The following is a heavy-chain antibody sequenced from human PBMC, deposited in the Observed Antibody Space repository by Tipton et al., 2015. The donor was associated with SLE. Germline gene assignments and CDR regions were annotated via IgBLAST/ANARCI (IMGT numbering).Heavy chain of an antibody. Sequence: TLSLTCNVSADSISNYYWNWIRQSPGKGLEWIGYIYSTGNTNYNPSLASRVTISLDTAKNQFSLRLSSVTAADTAVYFCARHHSLLRRFDPWGQGTVVAVSP. V-gene: IGHV4-4*08. J-gene: IGHJ5*02. CDR3: ARHHSLLRRFDP. CDR1: ADSISNYY. D-gene: IGHD5-12*01. CDR2: IYSTGNT.